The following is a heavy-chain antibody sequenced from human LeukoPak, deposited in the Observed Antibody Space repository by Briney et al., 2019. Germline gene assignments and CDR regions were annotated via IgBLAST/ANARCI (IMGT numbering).Heavy chain of an antibody. CDR2: ISRDSGAR. D-gene: IGHD2-15*01. Sequence: GGSLRLSCAASGFTFSSYSMNWVRQAPGNGLEWLSYISRDSGARYDADSVKGRFTISRDNAKNSLYLQLNSLRDEDTALYYCARDDQWSFDYWGQGTLVTVSS. J-gene: IGHJ4*02. CDR3: ARDDQWSFDY. V-gene: IGHV3-48*02. CDR1: GFTFSSYS.